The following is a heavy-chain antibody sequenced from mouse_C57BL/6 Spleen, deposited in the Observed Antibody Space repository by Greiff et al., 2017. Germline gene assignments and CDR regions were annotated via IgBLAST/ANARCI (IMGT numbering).Heavy chain of an antibody. V-gene: IGHV1-78*01. CDR3: ARGTHYGSDYAMDD. J-gene: IGHJ4*01. D-gene: IGHD1-1*01. Sequence: VQLQESDAELVKPGASVKISCKVSGYTFTDHTIHWMKQRPGQGLEWIGYIYPRDGSTKYNEKFKGKATLTADKSSSTAYMQLSSLTCEDSAVYYCARGTHYGSDYAMDDWGKGTSVTVSS. CDR1: GYTFTDHT. CDR2: IYPRDGST.